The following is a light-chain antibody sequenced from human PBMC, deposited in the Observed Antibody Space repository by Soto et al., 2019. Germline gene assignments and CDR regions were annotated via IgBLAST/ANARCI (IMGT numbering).Light chain of an antibody. J-gene: IGLJ2*01. V-gene: IGLV2-14*01. CDR1: SSDVGGYIY. CDR3: SSYTGSSINTVV. Sequence: QSALTQPASVSGSPGQSITISCTGTSSDVGGYIYVSWYQQHPGKAPKLMIYEVSNRPSGVSNRFSGSKSGNTASLTISGLQAEDEADYYCSSYTGSSINTVVFGGGTKLTVL. CDR2: EVS.